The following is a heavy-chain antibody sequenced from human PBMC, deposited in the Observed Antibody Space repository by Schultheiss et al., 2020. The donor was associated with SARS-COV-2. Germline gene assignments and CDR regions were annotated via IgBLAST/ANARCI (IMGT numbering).Heavy chain of an antibody. D-gene: IGHD1-26*01. J-gene: IGHJ6*02. CDR1: GGSISSYY. CDR2: IYYSGST. CDR3: ARGLSGSYYGSYYYGMDV. V-gene: IGHV4-59*12. Sequence: SQTLSLTCTVSGGSISSYYWSWIRQPPGKGLEWIGYIYYSGSTNYNPSLKSRVTISVDTSKNQFSLKLSSVTAADTAVYYCARGLSGSYYGSYYYGMDVWGQGTTVTVSS.